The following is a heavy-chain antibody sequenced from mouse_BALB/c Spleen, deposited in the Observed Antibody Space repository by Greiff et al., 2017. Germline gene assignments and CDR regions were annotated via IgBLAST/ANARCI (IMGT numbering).Heavy chain of an antibody. Sequence: QVQLQQSGPGLVQPSQSLSITCTVSGFSLTSYGVHWVRQSPGKGLEWLGVIWSGGSTDYNAAFISRLSISKDNSKSQVFFKMNSLQANDTAIYYCARGRRGVYFDYWGQGTTLTVSS. CDR3: ARGRRGVYFDY. V-gene: IGHV2-2*02. CDR1: GFSLTSYG. J-gene: IGHJ2*01. CDR2: IWSGGST.